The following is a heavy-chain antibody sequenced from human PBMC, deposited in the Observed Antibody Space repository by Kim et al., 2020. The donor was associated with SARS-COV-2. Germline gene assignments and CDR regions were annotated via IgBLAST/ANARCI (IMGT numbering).Heavy chain of an antibody. CDR1: GFTFSDHY. CDR3: TRTLCIGDNCQHQFDY. CDR2: IRDKANRYTT. D-gene: IGHD2-15*01. Sequence: GGSLRLSCAVSGFTFSDHYMDWVRQAPGKGLEWVGRIRDKANRYTTEYAASVKGRFTISRDDSQNSLYLQMNSLKTEDTGVYYCTRTLCIGDNCQHQFDYWGQGTLVTVSS. V-gene: IGHV3-72*01. J-gene: IGHJ4*02.